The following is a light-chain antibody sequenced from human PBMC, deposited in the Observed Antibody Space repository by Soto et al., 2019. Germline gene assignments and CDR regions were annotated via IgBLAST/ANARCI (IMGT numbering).Light chain of an antibody. CDR2: DAS. V-gene: IGKV3-11*01. CDR1: QSVSSY. J-gene: IGKJ4*01. Sequence: EIVLTQSPGPLSLSPGERATLSSRASQSVSSYLAWYQQKPGQAPRLLIYDASNRATGIPARFSGSGSETDFTLTISSLEPEDFAVYYCQQRSNWPLTFGGGTKVDIK. CDR3: QQRSNWPLT.